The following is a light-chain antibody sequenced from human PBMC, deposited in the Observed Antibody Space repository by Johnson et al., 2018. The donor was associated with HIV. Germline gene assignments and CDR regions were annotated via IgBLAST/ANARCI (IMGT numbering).Light chain of an antibody. CDR1: SSNIGNNY. Sequence: QPVLTQPPSVSAAPGQKVTISCSGSSSNIGNNYVSWYQQLPGTAPKILIYENNKRPSGIPDRFSGSKSGTSATLGITGLQTGDEADYYCGTWDSSLSAYVFGTGTKVTVL. CDR2: ENN. CDR3: GTWDSSLSAYV. J-gene: IGLJ1*01. V-gene: IGLV1-51*02.